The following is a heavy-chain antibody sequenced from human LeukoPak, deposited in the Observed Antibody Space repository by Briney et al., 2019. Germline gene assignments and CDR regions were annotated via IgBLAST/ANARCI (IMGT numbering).Heavy chain of an antibody. J-gene: IGHJ4*02. CDR2: IDPSDSYT. D-gene: IGHD6-19*01. CDR3: ARPRYSSGWYFDF. V-gene: IGHV5-10-1*01. CDR1: GYSFTSYW. Sequence: HGESLKISFKGSGYSFTSYWISWVRQMPGKGVEWMGRIDPSDSYTNYSPSFQGHVTISTDKSINTAYLQRSSLKASDTAMYYCARPRYSSGWYFDFWGQGTLVTVSS.